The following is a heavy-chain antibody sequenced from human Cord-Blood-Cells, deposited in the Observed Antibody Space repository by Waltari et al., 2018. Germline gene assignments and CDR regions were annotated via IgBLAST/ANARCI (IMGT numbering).Heavy chain of an antibody. CDR1: GGSLSVYY. CDR2: INHSGST. V-gene: IGHV4-34*01. Sequence: QVQLQQWGAGLLKPSETLSLTCAVYGGSLSVYYWSWIRQPPGKGLEWIGEINHSGSTNYNPSLKSRVTISVDTSKNQFSLKLSSVTAADTAVYYCARGRHLLWGQGTLVTVSS. J-gene: IGHJ4*02. CDR3: ARGRHLL.